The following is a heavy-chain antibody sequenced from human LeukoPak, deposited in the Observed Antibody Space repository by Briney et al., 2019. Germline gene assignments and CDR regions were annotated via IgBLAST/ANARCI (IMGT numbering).Heavy chain of an antibody. CDR2: IKSKTDGGTT. D-gene: IGHD6-13*01. V-gene: IGHV3-15*01. CDR3: TTDFSYSSSWYVIRYGMDV. CDR1: GFTFSNAW. J-gene: IGHJ6*02. Sequence: SGGSLRLSCAASGFTFSNAWMSWVRQAPGRGLEWVGRIKSKTDGGTTDYAAPVKGRFTISRDDSKNTLYLQMNSLKTEDTAVYYCTTDFSYSSSWYVIRYGMDVWGQGTTVTVSS.